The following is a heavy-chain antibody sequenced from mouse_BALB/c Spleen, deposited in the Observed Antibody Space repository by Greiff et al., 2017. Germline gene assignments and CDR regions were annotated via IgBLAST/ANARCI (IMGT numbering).Heavy chain of an antibody. Sequence: EVKLVESGGGLVQPGGSRKLSCAASGFTFSSFGMHWVRQAPEKGLEWVAYISSGSSTIYYADTVKGRFTISRDNPKNTLFLQMTSLRSEDTAMYYCARLATVAYFDYWGQGTTLTVSS. D-gene: IGHD1-1*01. CDR3: ARLATVAYFDY. V-gene: IGHV5-17*02. CDR1: GFTFSSFG. J-gene: IGHJ2*01. CDR2: ISSGSSTI.